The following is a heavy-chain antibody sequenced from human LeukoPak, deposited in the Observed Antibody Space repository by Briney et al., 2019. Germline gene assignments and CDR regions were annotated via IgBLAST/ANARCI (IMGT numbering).Heavy chain of an antibody. CDR1: GHSVSSNSAA. CDR3: TRGRDGYNYAYYYGMDV. D-gene: IGHD5-24*01. V-gene: IGHV6-1*01. Sequence: SQTLSLTCAISGHSVSSNSAAWNWIRQSPSRGLEWLGRTYYRSKWYNDYAASVKSRITINPDTSKNQFSLQLNSVTPEDTAVYYCTRGRDGYNYAYYYGMDVWGQGTTVTVSS. CDR2: TYYRSKWYN. J-gene: IGHJ6*02.